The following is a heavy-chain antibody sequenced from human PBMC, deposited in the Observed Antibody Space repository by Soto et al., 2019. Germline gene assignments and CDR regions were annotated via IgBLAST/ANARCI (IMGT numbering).Heavy chain of an antibody. CDR1: GFTFSSYA. CDR3: ARYRSLRLAVAGVDAFDI. V-gene: IGHV3-23*01. CDR2: ISGSGGST. D-gene: IGHD6-19*01. Sequence: PGGSLRLSCAASGFTFSSYAMSWVRQAPGKGLEWVSAISGSGGSTYYADSVKGRFTISRDNSKNTLYLQMNSLRAEDTAVYYCARYRSLRLAVAGVDAFDIWGQGTMVTVSS. J-gene: IGHJ3*02.